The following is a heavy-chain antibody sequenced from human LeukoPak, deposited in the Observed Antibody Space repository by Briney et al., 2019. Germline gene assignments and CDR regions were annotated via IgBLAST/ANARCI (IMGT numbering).Heavy chain of an antibody. J-gene: IGHJ4*02. D-gene: IGHD3-16*01. CDR1: GFTFNNFE. Sequence: GGSLRLSCAASGFTFNNFEMNWVRQAPGKGRKWGSYISDSVISTYYADSVKGRFTISRDNPKNSVYLQCNRLSAEDTAVYYCARGGTMNYDPVWDNHRPALGYWAQGTLVTVSS. CDR2: ISDSVIST. CDR3: ARGGTMNYDPVWDNHRPALGY. V-gene: IGHV3-48*03.